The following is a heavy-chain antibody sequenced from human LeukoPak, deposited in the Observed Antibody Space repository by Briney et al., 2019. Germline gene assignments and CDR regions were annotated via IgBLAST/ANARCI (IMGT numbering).Heavy chain of an antibody. CDR2: ISSSSSYI. CDR1: GFTFSSYS. Sequence: GGSLRLSCAASGFTFSSYSMNWVRQAPGKGLEWVSSISSSSSYIYYADSVKGRFTISRDNAKNSLYLQMNSLRAEDTAVYYCASSRVGPLCWFDPWGQGTLVTVSS. D-gene: IGHD1-26*01. CDR3: ASSRVGPLCWFDP. J-gene: IGHJ5*02. V-gene: IGHV3-21*01.